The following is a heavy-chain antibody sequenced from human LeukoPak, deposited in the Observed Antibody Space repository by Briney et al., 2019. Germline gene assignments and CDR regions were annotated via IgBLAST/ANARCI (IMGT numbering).Heavy chain of an antibody. J-gene: IGHJ4*02. CDR2: INPNSGGT. Sequence: ASVKVSCKASGYTFTSYYMHWVRHAPGQGLEWMAWINPNSGGTNYAQRVQGRVTMTRDTSISTAYMELSRLRSDGTAVYYCARDTELAVSGTFALHPKFDYWGQGTLVTVSS. CDR3: ARDTELAVSGTFALHPKFDY. D-gene: IGHD6-19*01. V-gene: IGHV1-2*02. CDR1: GYTFTSYY.